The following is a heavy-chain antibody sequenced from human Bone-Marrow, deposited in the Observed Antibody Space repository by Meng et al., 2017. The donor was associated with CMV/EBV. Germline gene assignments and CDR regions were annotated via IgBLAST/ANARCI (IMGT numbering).Heavy chain of an antibody. Sequence: GESLKISCAASGFTFSSYWMHWVRQAPGKGLEWVSAISGSGGSTYYADSVKGRFTISRDNSKNTLYLQMNSLRAEDTAVYYCAKASMTTVTLPFDYWGQGTLVTVSS. CDR3: AKASMTTVTLPFDY. V-gene: IGHV3-23*01. CDR1: GFTFSSYW. CDR2: ISGSGGST. J-gene: IGHJ4*02. D-gene: IGHD4-17*01.